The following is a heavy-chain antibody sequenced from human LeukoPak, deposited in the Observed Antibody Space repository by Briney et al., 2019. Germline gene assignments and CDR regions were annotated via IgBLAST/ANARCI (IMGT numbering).Heavy chain of an antibody. Sequence: ASVKVSCQASGYTLTSYYMHWVRQAPGQGLEWMGIINPSGGSTSYAQKFQGRVTMTRDTSTSTVYMELSSLRSEDTAVYYCEKEVGGEEDGYYFDYWGQGTLVTVSS. J-gene: IGHJ4*02. D-gene: IGHD3-10*01. CDR1: GYTLTSYY. V-gene: IGHV1-46*01. CDR3: EKEVGGEEDGYYFDY. CDR2: INPSGGST.